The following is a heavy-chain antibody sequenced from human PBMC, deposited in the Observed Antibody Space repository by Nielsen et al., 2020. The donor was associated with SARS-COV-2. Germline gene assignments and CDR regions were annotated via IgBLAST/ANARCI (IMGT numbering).Heavy chain of an antibody. D-gene: IGHD6-6*01. CDR1: GFTFSKFP. J-gene: IGHJ6*03. V-gene: IGHV3-30-3*01. CDR3: AKDGPEWYSSSSWAPYYNYMDV. Sequence: GGSLRLSCAASGFTFSKFPMHWVRQAPGKGLEWLAIISYGGDNEHYADSVKGRFTISRDNSRNTLYLQMDGLTTEDTAVYYCAKDGPEWYSSSSWAPYYNYMDVWGKGTTVTVSS. CDR2: ISYGGDNE.